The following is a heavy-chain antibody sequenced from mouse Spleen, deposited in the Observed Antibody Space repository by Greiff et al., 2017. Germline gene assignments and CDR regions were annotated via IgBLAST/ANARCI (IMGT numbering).Heavy chain of an antibody. J-gene: IGHJ2*01. CDR3: ARHAVYYFDY. Sequence: VQLKESGGGLVKPGGSLKLSCAASGFTFSDYGMHWVRQAPEKGLEWVAYISSGSSTIYYADTVKGRFTISRDNAKNTLFLQMTSLRSEDTAMYYCARHAVYYFDYWGQGTTLTVSS. V-gene: IGHV5-17*01. CDR2: ISSGSSTI. D-gene: IGHD3-3*01. CDR1: GFTFSDYG.